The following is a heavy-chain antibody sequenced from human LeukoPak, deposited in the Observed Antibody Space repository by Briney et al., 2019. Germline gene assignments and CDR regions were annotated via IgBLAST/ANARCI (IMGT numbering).Heavy chain of an antibody. CDR2: ISYDGGNK. J-gene: IGHJ4*02. Sequence: PGRSLRLSCAASGFTFSSYAMHWVRQAPGKGLEWVAVISYDGGNKYYADSVKGRFTVSRDNSKNTLYLQMGSLRAEDMAVYYCARDGDYYDSSGTYYFDYWGQGTLVTVSS. CDR1: GFTFSSYA. CDR3: ARDGDYYDSSGTYYFDY. D-gene: IGHD3-22*01. V-gene: IGHV3-30-3*01.